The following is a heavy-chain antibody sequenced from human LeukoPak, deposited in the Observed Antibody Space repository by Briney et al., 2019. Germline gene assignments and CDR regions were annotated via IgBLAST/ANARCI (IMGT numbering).Heavy chain of an antibody. CDR2: IYPGDSDT. D-gene: IGHD3-16*01. V-gene: IGHV5-51*01. CDR1: GYSFTTYW. Sequence: GESLKISCQGSGYSFTTYWMGWVRQLPGKGLEWMGIIYPGDSDTRYSPSFQGQVTISADKSISTAYLQWSRLKASDTAMYDCARLDGGLDYWGQGTPVTVSS. J-gene: IGHJ4*02. CDR3: ARLDGGLDY.